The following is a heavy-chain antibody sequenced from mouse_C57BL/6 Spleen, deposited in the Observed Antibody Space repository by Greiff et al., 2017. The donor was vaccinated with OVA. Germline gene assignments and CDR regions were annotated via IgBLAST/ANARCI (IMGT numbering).Heavy chain of an antibody. Sequence: QAQLQQPGAELVKPGASVKLSCKASGYTFTSYWMHWVKQRPGRGLEWIGRIDPNSGGTKYNEKFKSKATLTVDKPSSTAYMQLSSLTSEDSAVYYCARSPFTTVVATGGAMDYWGQGTSVTVSS. V-gene: IGHV1-72*01. CDR2: IDPNSGGT. J-gene: IGHJ4*01. CDR1: GYTFTSYW. D-gene: IGHD1-1*01. CDR3: ARSPFTTVVATGGAMDY.